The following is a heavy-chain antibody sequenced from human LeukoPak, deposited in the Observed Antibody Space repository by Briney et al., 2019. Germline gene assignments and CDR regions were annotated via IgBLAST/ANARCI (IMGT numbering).Heavy chain of an antibody. D-gene: IGHD1-26*01. CDR3: AKDLKVGATYYYYMDV. CDR1: GFTFSNYG. CDR2: IRFDDTSK. Sequence: PGGSLRLSCAASGFTFSNYGMHWVRQAPGKGLEWVAFIRFDDTSKFYADSVKGRFTIFRDNSKNMLSLQMNSPRVEDTAVYYCAKDLKVGATYYYYMDVWGKGTTVSVSS. J-gene: IGHJ6*03. V-gene: IGHV3-30*02.